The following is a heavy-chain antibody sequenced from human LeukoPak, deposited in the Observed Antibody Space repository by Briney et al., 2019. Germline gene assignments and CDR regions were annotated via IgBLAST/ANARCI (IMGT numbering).Heavy chain of an antibody. J-gene: IGHJ4*02. CDR1: GITFSSYW. Sequence: GGSLRLSCTASGITFSSYWIHWVRQTPGRGLVWVSRINSDGSRTSYVDSVKGRFTISRDNAKNTLYLQMNSLRDEDTAVYYCARGYSGYEAPDYWGQGTLVTVSS. V-gene: IGHV3-74*01. D-gene: IGHD5-12*01. CDR3: ARGYSGYEAPDY. CDR2: INSDGSRT.